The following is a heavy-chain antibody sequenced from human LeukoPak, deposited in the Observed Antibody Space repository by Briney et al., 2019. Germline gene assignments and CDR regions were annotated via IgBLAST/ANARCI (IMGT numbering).Heavy chain of an antibody. J-gene: IGHJ4*02. V-gene: IGHV3-66*01. D-gene: IGHD4-17*01. CDR3: ARGFRSVTTWGYFDY. Sequence: GGSLRLSCAASGFTVSTDYMSWVRQAPGKGLEWVSLIYSGGGTYYADSVKGRFTISRDNSRNTLSLQMNSLRVDDTAVYYCARGFRSVTTWGYFDYWGQGALVTVSS. CDR1: GFTVSTDY. CDR2: IYSGGGT.